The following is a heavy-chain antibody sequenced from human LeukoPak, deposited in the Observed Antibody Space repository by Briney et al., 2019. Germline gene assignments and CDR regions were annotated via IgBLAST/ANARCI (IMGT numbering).Heavy chain of an antibody. CDR1: GYTFTSYG. CDR3: ARDNSVEDTAWWFDP. D-gene: IGHD4-23*01. CDR2: ISAYNGNT. Sequence: ASVKVSCKASGYTFTSYGISWVRQAPGQGLEWMGWISAYNGNTNYAQKFQGRVTMTRDMSTSTDYMELSSLRSEDTAVYYCARDNSVEDTAWWFDPWGQGTLVTVSS. V-gene: IGHV1-18*01. J-gene: IGHJ5*02.